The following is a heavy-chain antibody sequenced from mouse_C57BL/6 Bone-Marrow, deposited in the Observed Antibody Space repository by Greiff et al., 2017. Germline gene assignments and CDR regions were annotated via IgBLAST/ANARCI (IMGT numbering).Heavy chain of an antibody. CDR3: ARAIYYGSRTGNYAMDY. J-gene: IGHJ4*01. V-gene: IGHV5-4*01. Sequence: EVQGVESGGGLVKPGGSLKLSCAASGFTFSSYAMSWVRQTPEKRLEWVATISDGGSYTYYPDNVKGRFTITRDNAKNNLYLQMSHLKSEDTAMYYCARAIYYGSRTGNYAMDYGGQGTSVTVSS. CDR2: ISDGGSYT. CDR1: GFTFSSYA. D-gene: IGHD1-1*01.